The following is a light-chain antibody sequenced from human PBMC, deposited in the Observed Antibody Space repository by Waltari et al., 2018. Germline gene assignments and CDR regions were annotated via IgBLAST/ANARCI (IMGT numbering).Light chain of an antibody. CDR1: RSDLGGNNS. CDR3: SSYAGSNNLGV. V-gene: IGLV2-8*01. J-gene: IGLJ1*01. CDR2: EVS. Sequence: QSALTQPPAEYGSPGQSVTTTCTGTRSDLGGNNSGTCYQQHPGKAPKLMIYEVSKRPSGVPDRFSGSKSGNTASLTVSGLQAEDEADYYCSSYAGSNNLGVFGTGTKVTVL.